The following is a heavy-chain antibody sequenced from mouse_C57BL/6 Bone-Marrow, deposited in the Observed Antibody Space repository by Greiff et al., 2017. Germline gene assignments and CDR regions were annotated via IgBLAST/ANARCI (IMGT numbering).Heavy chain of an antibody. CDR3: ARSPPYYSNHHWYFDV. CDR2: IDPSDSYT. CDR1: GYTFTSYW. V-gene: IGHV1-59*01. D-gene: IGHD2-5*01. J-gene: IGHJ1*03. Sequence: VQLQQPGAELVRPGTSVKLSCKASGYTFTSYWMPWVKQRPGQGLEWIGVIDPSDSYTNYNQTFKGKATLTVDTSSSTAYMQLSSLTSEDSAVYYCARSPPYYSNHHWYFDVWGTGTTVTVSS.